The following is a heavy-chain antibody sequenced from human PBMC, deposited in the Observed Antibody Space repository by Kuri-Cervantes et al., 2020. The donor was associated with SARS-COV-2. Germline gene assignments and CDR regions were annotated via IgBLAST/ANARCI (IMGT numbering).Heavy chain of an antibody. CDR2: FDPEDGET. V-gene: IGHV1-24*01. CDR3: ARDQGGGFCSGGTCRDYYYFMDV. Sequence: ASVKVSCKASGYTFTSYGISWVRQAPGKGLEWMGGFDPEDGETIYAQKFQGRVTMTEDTSTDTAYMELSSLRSEDTAVYYCARDQGGGFCSGGTCRDYYYFMDVWGKGTAVTVSS. CDR1: GYTFTSYG. D-gene: IGHD2-15*01. J-gene: IGHJ6*03.